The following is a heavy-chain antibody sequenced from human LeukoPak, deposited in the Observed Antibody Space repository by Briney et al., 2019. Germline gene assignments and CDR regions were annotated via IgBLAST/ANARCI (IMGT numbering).Heavy chain of an antibody. D-gene: IGHD4-17*01. J-gene: IGHJ5*02. CDR2: VTGSGDSA. Sequence: GGSLRLSCAASGFTFSSYAMSWVRQAPGKGLEWVSTVTGSGDSAYYADSVKGRFTMSRDNSKNTLYLQMNSPRAEDTAVYYCAKAAIYGDYSWFDAWGQGTLVTVSS. V-gene: IGHV3-23*01. CDR3: AKAAIYGDYSWFDA. CDR1: GFTFSSYA.